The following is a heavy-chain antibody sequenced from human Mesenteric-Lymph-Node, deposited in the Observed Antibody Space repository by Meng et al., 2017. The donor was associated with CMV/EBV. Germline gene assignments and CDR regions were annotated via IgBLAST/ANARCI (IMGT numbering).Heavy chain of an antibody. D-gene: IGHD3-22*01. V-gene: IGHV3-9*01. J-gene: IGHJ4*02. CDR2: ISWNSGSI. Sequence: GGSLRLSCAASGFTFDDYAMHWVRQAPGKGLEWVSGISWNSGSIGYADSVKGRFTISRDNAKNSLYLQMNSLRVEDTAMYYCARDTSPTYYYDSRSYDSWGQGTLVTVSS. CDR1: GFTFDDYA. CDR3: ARDTSPTYYYDSRSYDS.